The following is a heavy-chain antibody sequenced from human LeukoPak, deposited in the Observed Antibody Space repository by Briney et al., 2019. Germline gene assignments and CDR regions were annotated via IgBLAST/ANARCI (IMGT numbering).Heavy chain of an antibody. Sequence: GGALRLSSAASGFTFSSYWMSWVPQAPGKGLERVANIKQDGSEKYYVDSVKGRFTISRDNAKNSLYLQMNSLRAEDTAVYYCARELLWFGELFDYWGQGTLVTVSS. J-gene: IGHJ4*02. CDR2: IKQDGSEK. CDR3: ARELLWFGELFDY. D-gene: IGHD3-10*01. V-gene: IGHV3-7*01. CDR1: GFTFSSYW.